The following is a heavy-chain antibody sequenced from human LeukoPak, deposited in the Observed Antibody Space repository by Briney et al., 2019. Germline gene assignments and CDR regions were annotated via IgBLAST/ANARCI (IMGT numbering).Heavy chain of an antibody. CDR3: ARDRSQGYFDWLLSNTNAFDI. D-gene: IGHD3-9*01. J-gene: IGHJ3*02. CDR1: GGTFSSYA. CDR2: INPSGGST. Sequence: GASVKVSCKASGGTFSSYAISWVRQAPGQGLEWMGIINPSGGSTSYAQKFQGRVTMTRDTSTSTVYMELSSLRSDDTAVYYCARDRSQGYFDWLLSNTNAFDIWGQGTMVTVSS. V-gene: IGHV1-46*01.